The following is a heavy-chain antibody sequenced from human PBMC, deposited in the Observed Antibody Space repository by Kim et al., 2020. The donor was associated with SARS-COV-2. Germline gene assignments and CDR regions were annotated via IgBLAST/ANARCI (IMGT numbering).Heavy chain of an antibody. J-gene: IGHJ4*02. D-gene: IGHD5-12*01. CDR3: FRGIFSS. CDR2: NSYAT. V-gene: IGHV3-73*01. Sequence: NSYATAYAASVKGRFTISRDDSKNTAYLQMNSLKTEDTAVYYCFRGIFSSWGQGTLVTVSS.